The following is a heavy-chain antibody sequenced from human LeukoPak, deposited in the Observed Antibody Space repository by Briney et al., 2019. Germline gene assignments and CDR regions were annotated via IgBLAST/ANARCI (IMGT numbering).Heavy chain of an antibody. Sequence: ASVKVSCKASGYTFTTYGISWVRQAPGQGLEWMGWISAYNGNTNYAQKLQGRVTMTTDTSTSTAYMELRSLRSDDTAVYYCARGPIVVVPAALVYFQHWGQGTLVTVSS. CDR2: ISAYNGNT. V-gene: IGHV1-18*01. CDR3: ARGPIVVVPAALVYFQH. D-gene: IGHD2-2*01. CDR1: GYTFTTYG. J-gene: IGHJ1*01.